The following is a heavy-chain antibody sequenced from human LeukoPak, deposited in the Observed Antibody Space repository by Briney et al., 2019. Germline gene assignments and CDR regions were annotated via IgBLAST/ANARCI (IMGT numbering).Heavy chain of an antibody. Sequence: GRSLRLSCAASGFTFSSYTMHWVRQAPGKGLEWVAVISYDGSNKYYADSLKGRFTLYRDNSKTTLDPQMNILRGEDTAVYYCARVSSVGDYQYTIDYWGQGTLVTVSS. V-gene: IGHV3-30*04. CDR1: GFTFSSYT. D-gene: IGHD4-17*01. CDR3: ARVSSVGDYQYTIDY. CDR2: ISYDGSNK. J-gene: IGHJ4*02.